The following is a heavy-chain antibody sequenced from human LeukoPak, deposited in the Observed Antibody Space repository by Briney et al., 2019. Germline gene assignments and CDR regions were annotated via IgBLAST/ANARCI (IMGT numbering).Heavy chain of an antibody. CDR3: ANGVAAASTTPRYFDY. V-gene: IGHV3-23*01. D-gene: IGHD6-13*01. CDR2: ISGSGGNT. Sequence: AGGSLRLSCAASGFTFSSYAMSWVRQAPGKGLEWVSAISGSGGNTYYADSVKGRFTISRDNYKNTLYLQMNSLRAEDTAVYYCANGVAAASTTPRYFDYWGQGTLVTVSS. CDR1: GFTFSSYA. J-gene: IGHJ4*02.